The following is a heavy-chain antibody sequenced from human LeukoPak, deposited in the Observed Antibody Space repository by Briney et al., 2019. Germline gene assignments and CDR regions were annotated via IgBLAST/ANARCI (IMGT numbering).Heavy chain of an antibody. Sequence: SETLSLTCTVSGDSISSYYWSWIRQPAGKGLEWIGRIYSSGSTNYNPSLKSRATMSVDTSKNQFSLKLNSVTAADTAVYYCARDKTTVKGPHFDYWGQGTLVTVSS. CDR1: GDSISSYY. J-gene: IGHJ4*02. D-gene: IGHD4-17*01. CDR2: IYSSGST. CDR3: ARDKTTVKGPHFDY. V-gene: IGHV4-4*07.